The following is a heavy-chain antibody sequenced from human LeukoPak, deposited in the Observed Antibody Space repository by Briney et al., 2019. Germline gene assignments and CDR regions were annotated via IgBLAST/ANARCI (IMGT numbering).Heavy chain of an antibody. Sequence: PGGSLRLSCAASGFIFSSYNMNWVRQAPGQGLEWVGRIKRKVESETTEYAAPVQGRFTISREDSKNTVFLQMISLKTEDTAVYYCTTEAWGGSHFFDNWGQGILVTVSS. CDR2: IKRKVESETT. V-gene: IGHV3-15*01. CDR1: GFIFSSYN. D-gene: IGHD1-26*01. J-gene: IGHJ4*02. CDR3: TTEAWGGSHFFDN.